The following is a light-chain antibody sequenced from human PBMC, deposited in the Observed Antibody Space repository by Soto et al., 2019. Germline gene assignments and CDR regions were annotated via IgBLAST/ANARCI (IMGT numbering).Light chain of an antibody. Sequence: EIVFTQSPVTLSLSPGERATLSCRASQSVSSSYLARYQQKPGLAPRLLIYGASSRATGIPDRFSGSGSGTDFTLTTSRLEPEDFAVYYCQQYGSSLWTFGHGTKVDIK. CDR2: GAS. J-gene: IGKJ1*01. CDR1: QSVSSSY. CDR3: QQYGSSLWT. V-gene: IGKV3-20*01.